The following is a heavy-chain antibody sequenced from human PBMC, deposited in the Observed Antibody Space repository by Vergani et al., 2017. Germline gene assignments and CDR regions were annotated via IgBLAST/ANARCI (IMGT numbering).Heavy chain of an antibody. CDR1: GGSISSYY. V-gene: IGHV4-59*01. Sequence: QVQLQESGPGLVKPSETPSLTCTVSGGSISSYYWSWIRQPPGKGLEWIGYIYYSGSTNYNPSLKSRVTISVDTSKSQFSLKLSSVTAADTAVYDCASDSPPACSSTGCSTRLFDPWGEGSLVTVSS. CDR3: ASDSPPACSSTGCSTRLFDP. CDR2: IYYSGST. D-gene: IGHD2-2*01. J-gene: IGHJ5*02.